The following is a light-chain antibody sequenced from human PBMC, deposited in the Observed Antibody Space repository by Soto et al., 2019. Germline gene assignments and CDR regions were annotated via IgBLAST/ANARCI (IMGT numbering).Light chain of an antibody. Sequence: QSVLTQPPSASGSPGQSVTISCTGTSSDVGAYNYVSWYQQYPGKAPKLMIYEVTKRPSGVPDRFSGSKSGNTASLTVSGIQAEDEADYYCTSYVGNDIWVFGGGTKVTVL. CDR2: EVT. CDR1: SSDVGAYNY. V-gene: IGLV2-8*01. CDR3: TSYVGNDIWV. J-gene: IGLJ3*02.